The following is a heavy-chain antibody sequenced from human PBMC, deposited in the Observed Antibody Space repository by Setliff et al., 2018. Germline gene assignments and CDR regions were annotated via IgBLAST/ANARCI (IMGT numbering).Heavy chain of an antibody. J-gene: IGHJ4*02. V-gene: IGHV4-59*08. D-gene: IGHD6-19*01. CDR3: ARHGGYSSGYYGY. Sequence: PSETLSLTCTVSGGSISDYYWSWIRQAPGKGLEWIGYIYYSGSTYYNPSLKSRVTISVDTSKNQFSLKLSSVTAADTAVYYCARHGGYSSGYYGYWGQGTLVTVSS. CDR2: IYYSGST. CDR1: GGSISDYY.